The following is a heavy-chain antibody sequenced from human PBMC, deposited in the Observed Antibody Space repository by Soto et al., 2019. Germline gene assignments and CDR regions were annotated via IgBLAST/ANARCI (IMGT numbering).Heavy chain of an antibody. CDR1: GYTFSSYG. J-gene: IGHJ4*01. Sequence: ASVKVSCKASGYTFSSYGISWVRQAPGQGLEWMGWISVYSGRTNYAQKFKDRVTMTTDTSTSTAYMEVRSLTSDDTAVYYCARDKNTVRAPSGYWGQGTLVTVSS. CDR3: ARDKNTVRAPSGY. D-gene: IGHD1-26*01. V-gene: IGHV1-18*01. CDR2: ISVYSGRT.